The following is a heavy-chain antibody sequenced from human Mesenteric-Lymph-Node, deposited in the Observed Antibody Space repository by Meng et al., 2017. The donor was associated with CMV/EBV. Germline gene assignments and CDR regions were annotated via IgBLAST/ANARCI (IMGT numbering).Heavy chain of an antibody. V-gene: IGHV3-23*01. CDR2: ISGSGGST. CDR3: AKTLYCSSTSCSYWFDP. CDR1: GFTFSSYA. D-gene: IGHD2-2*01. J-gene: IGHJ5*02. Sequence: GGSLRLSCAASGFTFSSYAMSWVRQAPGKGLEWVSAISGSGGSTYYADSVKGRFTISRDNSKNTLYLQMNSLRAEDTAVYYCAKTLYCSSTSCSYWFDPWGQGTLVTVSS.